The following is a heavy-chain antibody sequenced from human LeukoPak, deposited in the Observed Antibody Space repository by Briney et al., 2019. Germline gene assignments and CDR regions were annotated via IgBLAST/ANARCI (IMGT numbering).Heavy chain of an antibody. V-gene: IGHV1-46*01. CDR2: INPSGGST. Sequence: GASVKVSCKASGYTFTSYYMHWVRQAPGQGLEWMGIINPSGGSTSYTQKFQGRVTMTRDTSTSTVYMELSSLRSEDTAVYYCARDGIDDYGGPWGQGTLVTVSS. D-gene: IGHD4-23*01. CDR3: ARDGIDDYGGP. CDR1: GYTFTSYY. J-gene: IGHJ4*02.